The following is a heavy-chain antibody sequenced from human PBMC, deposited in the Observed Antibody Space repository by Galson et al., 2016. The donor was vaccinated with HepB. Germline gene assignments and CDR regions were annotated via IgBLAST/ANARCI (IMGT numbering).Heavy chain of an antibody. J-gene: IGHJ4*02. CDR3: ARDAASLNSPRFDY. CDR2: ISGSGYPL. Sequence: SLRLSCAASGFIFSDYEMNWVRLALGKGLEWVAYISGSGYPLYNEGCVKGRFTISRDNAKNSLYLQMNSLTAEDTAIYYCARDAASLNSPRFDYWGQGTLVTVSS. D-gene: IGHD4-23*01. CDR1: GFIFSDYE. V-gene: IGHV3-48*03.